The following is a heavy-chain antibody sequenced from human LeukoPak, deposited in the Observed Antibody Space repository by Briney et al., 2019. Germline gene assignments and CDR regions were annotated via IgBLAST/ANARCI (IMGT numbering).Heavy chain of an antibody. CDR1: GYTFTSYG. CDR3: ARQAQPYYYMDV. CDR2: ISDYNGNT. V-gene: IGHV1-18*01. J-gene: IGHJ6*03. Sequence: ASVKVSCKASGYTFTSYGISWVRQAPGQGLGWMGWISDYNGNTNYAQKLQGRVTMTTDTSTSTAYMELRSLRSDDTAVYYCARQAQPYYYMDVWGKGTTVTVSS.